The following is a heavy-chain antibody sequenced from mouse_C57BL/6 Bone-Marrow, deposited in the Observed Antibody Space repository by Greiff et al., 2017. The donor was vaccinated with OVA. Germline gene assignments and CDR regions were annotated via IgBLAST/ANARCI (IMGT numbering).Heavy chain of an antibody. D-gene: IGHD2-4*01. CDR2: ISSGGSYT. CDR1: GFTFSSYG. V-gene: IGHV5-6*01. J-gene: IGHJ3*01. CDR3: ARPYDYDEAWFAY. Sequence: EVHLVESGGDLVKPGGSLKLSCAASGFTFSSYGMSWVRQTPDKRLEWVATISSGGSYTYYPDSVQGRFTISRDNAKNTLYLQMSSLKSEDTAMYYCARPYDYDEAWFAYWGQGTLVTVSA.